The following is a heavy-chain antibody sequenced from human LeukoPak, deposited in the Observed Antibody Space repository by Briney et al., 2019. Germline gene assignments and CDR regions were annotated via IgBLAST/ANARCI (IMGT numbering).Heavy chain of an antibody. CDR1: GYSFTNYG. CDR3: ARDYFNFLVVPNCLYP. Sequence: ASVEVSCKASGYSFTNYGISWVRQAPGQGLEWMGWISTDNGYTNYGQNLQGRLTMTTDTSTSTAYMELRSLKSDDTAVYFCARDYFNFLVVPNCLYPWGQGAPVTVSS. D-gene: IGHD3-9*01. J-gene: IGHJ5*02. V-gene: IGHV1-18*01. CDR2: ISTDNGYT.